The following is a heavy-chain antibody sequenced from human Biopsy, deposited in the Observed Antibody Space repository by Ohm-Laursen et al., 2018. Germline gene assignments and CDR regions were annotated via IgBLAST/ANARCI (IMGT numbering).Heavy chain of an antibody. V-gene: IGHV1-69*06. J-gene: IGHJ6*02. CDR1: GVTFNSYA. Sequence: SVKVSCKTSGVTFNSYAISWVRQAPGQGLEWMGGVMPIFGTANYAQKFQGRVTITADKSTSTAHLDLSSLRSEDTAVYYCATRVTPVTTLYYYAMDVWGQGTTVIVS. D-gene: IGHD4-17*01. CDR3: ATRVTPVTTLYYYAMDV. CDR2: VMPIFGTA.